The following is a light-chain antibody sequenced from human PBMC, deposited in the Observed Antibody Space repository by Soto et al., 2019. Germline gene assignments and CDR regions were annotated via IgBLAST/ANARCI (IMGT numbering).Light chain of an antibody. V-gene: IGLV1-40*01. CDR2: GNS. Sequence: SVLTQPPSVSGAPGKRVTISCTGSSSNIGAGYDVHWYQQLPGTAPKLLIYGNSNRPSGVPDRFSGSKSGTSASLAITGLQAEDEADYYCQSYDSSLSGHYVFGTGTKLTVL. J-gene: IGLJ1*01. CDR1: SSNIGAGYD. CDR3: QSYDSSLSGHYV.